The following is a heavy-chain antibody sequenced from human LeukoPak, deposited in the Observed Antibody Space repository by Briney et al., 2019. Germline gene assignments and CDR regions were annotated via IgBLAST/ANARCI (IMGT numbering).Heavy chain of an antibody. CDR2: ISAYNGNT. Sequence: GASVKVSXKASGYTFTSYGISWVRQAPGQGLEWMGWISAYNGNTNYAQKLQGRVTMTTDTSTSTAYMELRSLRSDDTAVYYCARDRDPEYYYDSSGYYRDAFDIWGQGTMVTVSS. V-gene: IGHV1-18*01. CDR1: GYTFTSYG. D-gene: IGHD3-22*01. J-gene: IGHJ3*02. CDR3: ARDRDPEYYYDSSGYYRDAFDI.